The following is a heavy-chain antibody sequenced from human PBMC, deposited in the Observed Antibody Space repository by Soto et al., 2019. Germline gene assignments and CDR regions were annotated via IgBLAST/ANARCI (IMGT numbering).Heavy chain of an antibody. CDR2: IWYDGSNK. D-gene: IGHD6-13*01. Sequence: QVQLVESGGGVVQPGRSLRLSCAASGFNFSSYGMHWVRQAPGKGLEWVAVIWYDGSNKYYADSVKGRFTISRDNSKNTLYLQMNSLRAEDTAVYYCARDNSSSWYGQTNWFDPWGQGTLVTVSS. CDR1: GFNFSSYG. J-gene: IGHJ5*02. V-gene: IGHV3-33*01. CDR3: ARDNSSSWYGQTNWFDP.